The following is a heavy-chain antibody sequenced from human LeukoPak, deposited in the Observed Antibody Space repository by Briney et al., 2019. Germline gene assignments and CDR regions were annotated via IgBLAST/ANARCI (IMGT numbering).Heavy chain of an antibody. CDR1: GGSFSDYY. CDR2: INHSGST. Sequence: SETLSLTCVVSGGSFSDYYWSWIRQPREKGLEWIGKINHSGSTNYNPSLKSRVTISVDTSKNQFSLKLSSVTAADTAVYYCASIVVVAATIFDYWGQGTLVTVSS. J-gene: IGHJ4*02. D-gene: IGHD2-15*01. V-gene: IGHV4-34*01. CDR3: ASIVVVAATIFDY.